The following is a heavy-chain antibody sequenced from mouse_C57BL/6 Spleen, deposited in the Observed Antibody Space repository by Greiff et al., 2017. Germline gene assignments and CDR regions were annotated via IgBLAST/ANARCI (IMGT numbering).Heavy chain of an antibody. CDR3: AGIYYDYDDAMDY. Sequence: EVKLMESGAELVKPGASVKLSCTASGFNIKDYYMHWVKQRTEQGLEWIGRIDPEDGETKYAPKFQGKATITADTSSNTAYLQLSSLTSEDTAVDYCAGIYYDYDDAMDYWGQGTSVTVSS. CDR2: IDPEDGET. V-gene: IGHV14-2*01. J-gene: IGHJ4*01. D-gene: IGHD2-4*01. CDR1: GFNIKDYY.